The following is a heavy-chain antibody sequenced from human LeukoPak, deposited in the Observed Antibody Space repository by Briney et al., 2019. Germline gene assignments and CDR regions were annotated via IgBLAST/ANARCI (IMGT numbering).Heavy chain of an antibody. J-gene: IGHJ4*02. CDR2: ISSSSSTI. CDR3: ARDEGGGDLRY. V-gene: IGHV3-48*01. CDR1: GFTFSSYS. Sequence: GGSLRLSCAASGFTFSSYSMNWVRQAPGKGLEWVSYISSSSSTIYYADSVKGRFTISRDNAKNSLYLQMNSLRAEDTAVYYCARDEGGGDLRYWGQGTLVTVSS. D-gene: IGHD2-21*01.